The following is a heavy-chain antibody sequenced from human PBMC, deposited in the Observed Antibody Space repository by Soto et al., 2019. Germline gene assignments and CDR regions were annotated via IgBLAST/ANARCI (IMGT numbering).Heavy chain of an antibody. CDR3: TLSMTRYGMDV. D-gene: IGHD3-16*02. CDR2: IRSKAYGGTT. Sequence: GGSLRLSCTASGFTFGDYAMSWFRQAPGKGLEWVGFIRSKAYGGTTEYAASVKGRFTISRDDSKSIAYLQMSSLKTEDTAVYYCTLSMTRYGMDVWSQGTTVTVSS. J-gene: IGHJ6*02. CDR1: GFTFGDYA. V-gene: IGHV3-49*03.